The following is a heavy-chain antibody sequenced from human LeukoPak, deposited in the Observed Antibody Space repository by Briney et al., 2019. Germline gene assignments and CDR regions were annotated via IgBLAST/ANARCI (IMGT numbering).Heavy chain of an antibody. D-gene: IGHD3-10*01. CDR3: AKADYYGSGSYYYFDY. Sequence: ASVKVSCKASGYTFTSYDINWVRQATGQGLKWMGWMNPNSGNTGYAQKFQGRVTMTRNTSISTAYMELSSLRSEDTAVYYCAKADYYGSGSYYYFDYWGQGTLVTVSS. J-gene: IGHJ4*02. V-gene: IGHV1-8*01. CDR1: GYTFTSYD. CDR2: MNPNSGNT.